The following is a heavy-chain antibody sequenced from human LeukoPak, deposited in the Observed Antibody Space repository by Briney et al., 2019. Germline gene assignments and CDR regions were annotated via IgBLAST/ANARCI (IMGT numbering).Heavy chain of an antibody. D-gene: IGHD6-6*01. V-gene: IGHV4-59*08. CDR1: GFTFSSYG. Sequence: GSLRLSCAASGFTFSSYGMHWIRQPPGKGLEWIGYIYYTGSTNYNPSLKSRVTMFVDMSKNQFSLRLSSVTAADTAVYYCARHRAYSSSSPFDYWGQGTLVTVSS. J-gene: IGHJ4*02. CDR3: ARHRAYSSSSPFDY. CDR2: IYYTGST.